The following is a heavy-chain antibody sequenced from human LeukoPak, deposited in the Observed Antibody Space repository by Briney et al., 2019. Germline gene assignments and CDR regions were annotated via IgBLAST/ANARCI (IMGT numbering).Heavy chain of an antibody. V-gene: IGHV3-23*01. J-gene: IGHJ4*02. CDR3: AKGYCSSTSCYYVDY. CDR2: ISGSGGNT. D-gene: IGHD2-2*01. Sequence: GGSLRLSCAASGFTFTDYAMTWVRQAPGKGLEWVSAISGSGGNTYYADSVKGRFTISRDNSKNTLYLQMNSLRAEDTAVYYCAKGYCSSTSCYYVDYWGQGTLVTVSS. CDR1: GFTFTDYA.